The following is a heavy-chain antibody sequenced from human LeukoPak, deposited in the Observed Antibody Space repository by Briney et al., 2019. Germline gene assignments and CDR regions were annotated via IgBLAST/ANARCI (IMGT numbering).Heavy chain of an antibody. D-gene: IGHD2-2*02. J-gene: IGHJ4*02. Sequence: GGSLRLSCAASGFTFSSYSMNWVRQAPGKGLEWVSSISSSSSYIYYADSVKGRFTISRDNAKNSLYLQMNSLRAEDTAVYYCARVDCSSTSCYMGLVDYWGQGTLVTVSS. CDR3: ARVDCSSTSCYMGLVDY. CDR1: GFTFSSYS. V-gene: IGHV3-21*01. CDR2: ISSSSSYI.